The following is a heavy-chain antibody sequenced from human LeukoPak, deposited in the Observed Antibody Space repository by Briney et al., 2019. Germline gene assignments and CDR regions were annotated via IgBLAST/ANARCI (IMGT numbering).Heavy chain of an antibody. J-gene: IGHJ4*02. CDR1: GGSFSGYY. V-gene: IGHV4-34*01. Sequence: SETLSLTCAVYGGSFSGYYWSWIRQPPGKGLEWIGEINHSGSTNYNPSLKSRVTISVDTPKNQFSLKLSSVTAADTAVYYCARTLHLEWLFRFDYWGQGTLVTVSS. CDR2: INHSGST. D-gene: IGHD3-3*01. CDR3: ARTLHLEWLFRFDY.